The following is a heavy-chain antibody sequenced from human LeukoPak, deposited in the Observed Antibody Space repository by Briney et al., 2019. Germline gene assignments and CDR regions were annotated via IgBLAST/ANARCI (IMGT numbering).Heavy chain of an antibody. J-gene: IGHJ4*02. CDR2: IIPIFGTA. D-gene: IGHD2-15*01. Sequence: ASVKVSCKASGGTLSSYAISWVRQAPGQGLEWMGGIIPIFGTANYAQKFQGRVTITADESTSTAYMELSSLRSEDTAVYYCAGDPMTLRGAFDYWGQGTLVTVSS. CDR1: GGTLSSYA. V-gene: IGHV1-69*13. CDR3: AGDPMTLRGAFDY.